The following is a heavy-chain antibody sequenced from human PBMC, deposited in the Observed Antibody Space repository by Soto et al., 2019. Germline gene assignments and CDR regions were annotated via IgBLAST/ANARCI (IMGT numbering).Heavy chain of an antibody. D-gene: IGHD3-9*01. V-gene: IGHV3-48*01. J-gene: IGHJ4*02. Sequence: GGFLRLSCAASGFTFSSYSRNWVRQAPGKGLEWVSYISSSSSTIYYADSVKGRFTISGDNAKNSLYLQMNSLRAEDTDVYYCARDGYFDWYNDYWDNDYWGQGTLVTVSS. CDR2: ISSSSSTI. CDR1: GFTFSSYS. CDR3: ARDGYFDWYNDYWDNDY.